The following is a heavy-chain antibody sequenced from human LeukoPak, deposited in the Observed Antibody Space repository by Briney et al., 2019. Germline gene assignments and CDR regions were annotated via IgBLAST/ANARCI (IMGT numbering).Heavy chain of an antibody. V-gene: IGHV3-48*01. CDR3: ARDRIIVVVPAATNWFDP. D-gene: IGHD2-2*01. Sequence: GGSLRLSCVGSGFTFSSYSMNWVRQAPGKGLEWVSYISGTSNTIYYADSVKGRFTVSRDNAKNSLYLQMNSLRAEDTAVYYCARDRIIVVVPAATNWFDPWGQGTLVTVSS. J-gene: IGHJ5*02. CDR1: GFTFSSYS. CDR2: ISGTSNTI.